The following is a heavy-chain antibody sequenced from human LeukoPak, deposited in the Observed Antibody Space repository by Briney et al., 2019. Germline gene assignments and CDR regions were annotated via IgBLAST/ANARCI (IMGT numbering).Heavy chain of an antibody. Sequence: GGSLRLSCAASGFTFSTSGMHWVRQAPGKGLEWLAVISYHGSTQNYADSVKGRFTISRDNSKNTLYLQMNSLRAEDTAVYYCARAVGPFDYWGQGTLVTVSS. CDR1: GFTFSTSG. J-gene: IGHJ4*02. V-gene: IGHV3-33*05. CDR3: ARAVGPFDY. CDR2: ISYHGSTQ.